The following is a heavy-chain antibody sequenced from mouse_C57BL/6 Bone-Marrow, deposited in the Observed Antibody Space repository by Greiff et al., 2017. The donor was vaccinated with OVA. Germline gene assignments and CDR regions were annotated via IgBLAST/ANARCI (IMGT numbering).Heavy chain of an antibody. CDR1: GYTFTNYW. CDR3: ASAVFAY. Sequence: QVQLQQSGAELVKPGASVKLSCKASGYTFTNYWMQWVKQRPGQGLEWIGEIDPSDSSTNYNQKFKGKATLTVDKSSSTAYMQLSSLTSEDSAVYYCASAVFAYWGQGTLVTVSA. V-gene: IGHV1-50*01. CDR2: IDPSDSST. J-gene: IGHJ3*01.